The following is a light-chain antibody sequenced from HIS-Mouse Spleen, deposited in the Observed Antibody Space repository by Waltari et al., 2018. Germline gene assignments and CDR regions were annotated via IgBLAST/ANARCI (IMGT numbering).Light chain of an antibody. J-gene: IGLJ2*01. CDR3: CSYAGSYTVV. Sequence: QSALTQPRSVSGSPGQSVTIHCTGTISDVGGYNYFSWYQQHPGKAPKLMIYEVSKRPSGVPDRFSGSKSGNTASLTISGLQAEDEADYYCCSYAGSYTVVFGGGTKLTVL. CDR1: ISDVGGYNY. V-gene: IGLV2-11*01. CDR2: EVS.